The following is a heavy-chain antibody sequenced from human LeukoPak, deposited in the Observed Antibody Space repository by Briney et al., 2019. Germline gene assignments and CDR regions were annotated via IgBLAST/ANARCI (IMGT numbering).Heavy chain of an antibody. CDR1: GFNFRTHA. CDR3: AIDPPDNGWAFWS. Sequence: GGSLRLSCSASGFNFRTHAMHWARQAPGKGLEWVAMIWRGGNYKYYADSVKGRFTISRDDSRSRLYLQMDSLRAEDTAVYYCAIDPPDNGWAFWSWGQGALVTVSS. V-gene: IGHV3-33*01. J-gene: IGHJ5*02. D-gene: IGHD6-19*01. CDR2: IWRGGNYK.